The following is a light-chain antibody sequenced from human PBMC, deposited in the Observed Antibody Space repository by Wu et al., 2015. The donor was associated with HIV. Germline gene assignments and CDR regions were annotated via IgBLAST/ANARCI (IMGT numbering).Light chain of an antibody. J-gene: IGKJ2*01. V-gene: IGKV1-5*03. CDR1: QSVGLW. Sequence: DIQMTQSPSTLSASVGDRVTITCRASQSVGLWLAWYQQKPGKAPRLLIYKASNLESGVPSRFSGGGSVTEFTLTINSLRSDDFATYYCQQYYTYPYTFGQGTKLQIK. CDR2: KAS. CDR3: QQYYTYPYT.